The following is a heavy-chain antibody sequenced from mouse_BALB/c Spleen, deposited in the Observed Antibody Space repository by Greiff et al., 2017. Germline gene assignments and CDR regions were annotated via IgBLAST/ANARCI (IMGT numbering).Heavy chain of an antibody. CDR2: ISYSGST. Sequence: EVQLQQSGPSLVKPSQTLSLTCSVTGDSITSGYWNWFRKFPGNKLEYMGYISYSGSTYYNPYLKSRISITRDTSKNQYYLQLNSVTTEDTATYYWSRCRFYDGYYFDYWGQGTTRTVSA. V-gene: IGHV3-8*02. CDR3: SRCRFYDGYYFDY. J-gene: IGHJ2*01. CDR1: GDSITSGY. D-gene: IGHD2-3*01.